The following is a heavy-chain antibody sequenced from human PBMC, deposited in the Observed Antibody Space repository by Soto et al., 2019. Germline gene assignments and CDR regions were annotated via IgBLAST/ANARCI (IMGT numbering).Heavy chain of an antibody. CDR3: ARRGSTSTVSYYYYYGMDV. Sequence: GESLKISCKGSGYSFTSYWIGWVRQMPGKGLEWMGIIYPGDSDTRYSPSFQGQVTISADKSISTAYLQWSSLKASDTAMYYCARRGSTSTVSYYYYYGMDVWGQGTTVTVSS. J-gene: IGHJ6*02. V-gene: IGHV5-51*01. CDR1: GYSFTSYW. CDR2: IYPGDSDT. D-gene: IGHD3-16*01.